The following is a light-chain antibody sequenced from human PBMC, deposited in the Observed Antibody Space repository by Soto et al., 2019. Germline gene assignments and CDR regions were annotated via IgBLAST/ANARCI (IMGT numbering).Light chain of an antibody. V-gene: IGKV3-20*01. CDR2: GAS. J-gene: IGKJ1*01. Sequence: EVVLTQSPGTLSLSPGERATLSCRASQTVSSSYFAWYQQKPGQAPRLLIYGASSRATGIPDRFSGRGSGTDFILTISRLEPEDFAVYYCQQYGSSPGTFGQGTKVEIK. CDR3: QQYGSSPGT. CDR1: QTVSSSY.